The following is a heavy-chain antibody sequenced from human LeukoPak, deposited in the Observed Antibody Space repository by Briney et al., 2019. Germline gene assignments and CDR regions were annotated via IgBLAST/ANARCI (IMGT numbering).Heavy chain of an antibody. V-gene: IGHV4-4*07. Sequence: KTSETLSLTCTVSGGSISSYYWSWIRQPAGKGLERIGRIYTSGGTNYNPSLRSRVTMSVDTSKNQFSLKLSSVTAADTAVYYCARGEELVGATNYYYYMDVWGKGTTVTVSS. CDR2: IYTSGGT. J-gene: IGHJ6*03. CDR3: ARGEELVGATNYYYYMDV. D-gene: IGHD1-26*01. CDR1: GGSISSYY.